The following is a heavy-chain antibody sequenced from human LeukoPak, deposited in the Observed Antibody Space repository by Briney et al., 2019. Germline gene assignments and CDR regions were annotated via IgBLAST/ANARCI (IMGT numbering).Heavy chain of an antibody. V-gene: IGHV1-69*13. Sequence: ASVKVSCKASGGTFSSYAISWVRQAPGQGLEWMGGIIPIFGTANYAQKFQGRVTITADESTSTVYMELSSLRSEDTAVYYCARAQYSSGWLNFDYWGQGTLVTVSS. CDR2: IIPIFGTA. CDR3: ARAQYSSGWLNFDY. D-gene: IGHD6-19*01. CDR1: GGTFSSYA. J-gene: IGHJ4*02.